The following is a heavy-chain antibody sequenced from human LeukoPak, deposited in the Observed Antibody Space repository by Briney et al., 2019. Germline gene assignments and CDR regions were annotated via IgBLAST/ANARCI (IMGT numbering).Heavy chain of an antibody. J-gene: IGHJ4*02. Sequence: GRSLRLSCAASGFTFSSYGMHWVRQAPGKGLEWVAVIWYDGSNKYYADSVKGRFTISRDNSKNTLYLQMNSLRAEDTAVYYCAKESITMIVVVINYFDYWGQGTLVTVSS. CDR2: IWYDGSNK. CDR1: GFTFSSYG. CDR3: AKESITMIVVVINYFDY. D-gene: IGHD3-22*01. V-gene: IGHV3-33*06.